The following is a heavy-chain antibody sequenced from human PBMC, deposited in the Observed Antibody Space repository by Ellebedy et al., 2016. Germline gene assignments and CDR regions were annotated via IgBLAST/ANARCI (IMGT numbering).Heavy chain of an antibody. Sequence: ASVKVSXKASGYTFTGYYLHWVRQARGQGLEWLGWIKPNSGDATYAQKFQGRVTMTRDTSITTAYTELRGLRSDDAAMYYCVRDSYYYYGMDVWGQGTTVSVS. J-gene: IGHJ6*02. CDR2: IKPNSGDA. CDR1: GYTFTGYY. CDR3: VRDSYYYYGMDV. V-gene: IGHV1-2*02.